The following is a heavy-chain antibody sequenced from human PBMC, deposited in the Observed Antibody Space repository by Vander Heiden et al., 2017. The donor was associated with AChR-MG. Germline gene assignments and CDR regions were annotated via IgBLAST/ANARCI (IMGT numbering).Heavy chain of an antibody. D-gene: IGHD3-16*01. CDR2: IRYDGSNQ. CDR1: GFTFSSYG. CDR3: AKDSRDWGIYYYYVMDV. V-gene: IGHV3-30*02. Sequence: QVQLVASGGGVVQPGGSLRLSCAASGFTFSSYGMHWVRQAPGKGLEWVAFIRYDGSNQYYADSVKGRFTISRDNAKNTLYLQMNSLRAEDTALYYCAKDSRDWGIYYYYVMDVWGQGTTVTVSS. J-gene: IGHJ6*02.